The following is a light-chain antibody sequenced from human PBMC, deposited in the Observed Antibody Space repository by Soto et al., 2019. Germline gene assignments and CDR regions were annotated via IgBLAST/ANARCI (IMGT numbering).Light chain of an antibody. CDR2: AAS. Sequence: DIQMTQSPSSLSASVGDRVTITCRASQSISSYLNWYQQKPGKAPKLLIYAASSLQSGVPSRFSGSGSGTDFTLTISSLQPEDFATYYCQQSYSTPRITFXGGTKLDIK. V-gene: IGKV1-39*01. CDR3: QQSYSTPRIT. J-gene: IGKJ4*01. CDR1: QSISSY.